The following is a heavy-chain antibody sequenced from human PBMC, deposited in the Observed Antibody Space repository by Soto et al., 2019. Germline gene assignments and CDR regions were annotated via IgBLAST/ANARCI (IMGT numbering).Heavy chain of an antibody. D-gene: IGHD6-13*01. CDR1: GGSISSGDYY. J-gene: IGHJ4*02. CDR3: ARETPAAGQYLLDY. CDR2: IYYSGST. Sequence: SDTLSLTCTVSGGSISSGDYYWSWIRQPPGKGLEWIGYIYYSGSTYYNPSLKSRVTISVDTSKNQFSLKLSSVTAADTAVYYCARETPAAGQYLLDYWGQGTLVTVSS. V-gene: IGHV4-30-4*02.